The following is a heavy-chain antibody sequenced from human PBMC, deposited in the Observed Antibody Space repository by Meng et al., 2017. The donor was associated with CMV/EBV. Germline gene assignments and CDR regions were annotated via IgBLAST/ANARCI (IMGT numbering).Heavy chain of an antibody. CDR2: IYYSGST. CDR1: GGSISSYY. J-gene: IGHJ3*02. CDR3: ARANEHYDFWSGYYRAFDI. D-gene: IGHD3-3*01. V-gene: IGHV4-59*01. Sequence: GSLRLSCTVSGGSISSYYWSWIRQPPGKGLEWIGYIYYSGSTNYNPSLKSRVTISVDTSKNQFSLKLSSVTAADTAVYYCARANEHYDFWSGYYRAFDIRGQGTMVTVSS.